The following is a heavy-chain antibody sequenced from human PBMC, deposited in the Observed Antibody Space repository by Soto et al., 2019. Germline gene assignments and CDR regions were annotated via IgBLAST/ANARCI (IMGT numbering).Heavy chain of an antibody. CDR1: GYTFTRSG. V-gene: IGHV1-18*01. J-gene: IGHJ6*02. CDR3: ARRHYCRGDCTINPDYYYGMDV. CDR2: ISSYNGDT. Sequence: ASVKVSCKASGYTFTRSGISWVRQAPGQGPEWMGWISSYNGDTNYAQTFQGRVTMTTDTSTSTAYMELRSLRSDDTAVYYCARRHYCRGDCTINPDYYYGMDVWGQGTTVTVSS. D-gene: IGHD2-21*02.